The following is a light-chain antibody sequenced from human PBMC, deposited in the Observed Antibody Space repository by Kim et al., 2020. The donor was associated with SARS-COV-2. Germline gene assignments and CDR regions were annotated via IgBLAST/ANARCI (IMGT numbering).Light chain of an antibody. CDR1: SLRSCC. CDR2: GKN. J-gene: IGLJ3*02. Sequence: DVEQTVRSTGQGDSLRSCCVSWYQQKPGQARVLVIYGKNNRPSGIPDRFSGSSSGNTASLTIPGAQAENEADYYWNSRDSSGNQVFGGGTQLTVL. CDR3: NSRDSSGNQV. V-gene: IGLV3-19*01.